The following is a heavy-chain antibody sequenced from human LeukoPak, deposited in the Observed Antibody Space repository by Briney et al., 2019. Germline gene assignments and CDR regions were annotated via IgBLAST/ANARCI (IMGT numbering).Heavy chain of an antibody. CDR2: IYSGGST. V-gene: IGHV3-53*01. Sequence: GGSLRLSCAASGFTVSSNYMSWVRQAPGKGLEWVSVIYSGGSTYYADSVKGRFTISRDNSKNTLYLQMNSPRAEDTAVYYCARQMDSNWFDPWGQGTLVTVSS. CDR1: GFTVSSNY. J-gene: IGHJ5*02. CDR3: ARQMDSNWFDP. D-gene: IGHD5-24*01.